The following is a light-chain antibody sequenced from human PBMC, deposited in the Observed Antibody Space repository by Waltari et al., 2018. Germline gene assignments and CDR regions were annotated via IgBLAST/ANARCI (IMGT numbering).Light chain of an antibody. CDR1: QSVSSNQ. CDR3: HHYGTSPRP. CDR2: DTS. V-gene: IGKV3-20*01. Sequence: EIVLTQSPDTLSLSPWEGATLSCRASQSVSSNQLAWYQQKPGQAPRLLIYDTSTRATGIPDRFTGSGSGTDFTLIISRLDPEDFAVYYCHHYGTSPRPLGQGTKVEI. J-gene: IGKJ1*01.